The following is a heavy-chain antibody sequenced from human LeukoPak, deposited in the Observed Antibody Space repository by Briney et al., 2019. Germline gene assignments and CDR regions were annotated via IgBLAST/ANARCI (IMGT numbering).Heavy chain of an antibody. D-gene: IGHD5-18*01. CDR3: ASERGYSYGFYYYYYMDV. CDR2: ISSSSSYI. Sequence: GGSLRLSCAASGFTFSDYYMSWIRQAPGKGLEWVSSISSSSSYIYYADSVKGRFTISRDNAKNSLYLQMNSLRAEDTAVYYCASERGYSYGFYYYYYMDVWGKGTTVTVSS. V-gene: IGHV3-11*06. CDR1: GFTFSDYY. J-gene: IGHJ6*03.